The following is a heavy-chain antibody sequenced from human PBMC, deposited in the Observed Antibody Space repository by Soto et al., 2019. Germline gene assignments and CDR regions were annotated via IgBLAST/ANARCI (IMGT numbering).Heavy chain of an antibody. CDR2: IWYDGSNK. J-gene: IGHJ6*02. V-gene: IGHV3-33*01. CDR3: ARDYTKRGYLSYYYYGMDV. D-gene: IGHD5-12*01. Sequence: GSLRLSCAASGFTFSSYGMHWVRQAPGKGLEWVAVIWYDGSNKYYADSVKGRFTISRDNSKNTLYLQMNSLRAEDTAVYYCARDYTKRGYLSYYYYGMDVWGQGTTVTVSS. CDR1: GFTFSSYG.